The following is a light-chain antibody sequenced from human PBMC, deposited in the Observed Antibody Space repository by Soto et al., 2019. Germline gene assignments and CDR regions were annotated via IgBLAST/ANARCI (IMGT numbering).Light chain of an antibody. CDR3: QQYNSDSWT. CDR2: MAS. CDR1: QSFSNW. Sequence: DIQMTQAPSTLSASVGDTVTITGRASQSFSNWLACYQQKPWKAPNFLIYMASTLESGLPSRFSGSGSGTEFTLTISSLQPDDFATYYCQQYNSDSWTFGQGNKVEIK. V-gene: IGKV1-5*03. J-gene: IGKJ1*01.